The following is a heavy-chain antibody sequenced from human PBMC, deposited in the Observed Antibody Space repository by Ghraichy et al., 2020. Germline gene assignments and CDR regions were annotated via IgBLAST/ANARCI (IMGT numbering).Heavy chain of an antibody. CDR1: GFTFSSYA. Sequence: GGSLRLSCAASGFTFSSYAMSWVRQAPGKGLEWVSAISGSGGSTYYADSVKGRFTISRDNSKNTLYLQMNSLRAEDTAVYYCAKDSDYYDSSGYRRYYYYYGMDVWGQGTTVTVSS. J-gene: IGHJ6*02. V-gene: IGHV3-23*01. CDR3: AKDSDYYDSSGYRRYYYYYGMDV. D-gene: IGHD3-22*01. CDR2: ISGSGGST.